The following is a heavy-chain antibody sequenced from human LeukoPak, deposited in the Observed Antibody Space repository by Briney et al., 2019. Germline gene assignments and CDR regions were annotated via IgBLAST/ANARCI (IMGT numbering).Heavy chain of an antibody. D-gene: IGHD3-22*01. V-gene: IGHV4-34*01. CDR1: GGSFSGYY. CDR2: INHSGST. Sequence: SETLSLTCAVYGGSFSGYYWSWIRQPPGKGLEWIGEINHSGSTNYNPSLKSRVTISVDTSKNQFSLKLSSVTAADTAVYYCASYPSMIVVVTNLDYWGQGTLVTVSS. J-gene: IGHJ4*02. CDR3: ASYPSMIVVVTNLDY.